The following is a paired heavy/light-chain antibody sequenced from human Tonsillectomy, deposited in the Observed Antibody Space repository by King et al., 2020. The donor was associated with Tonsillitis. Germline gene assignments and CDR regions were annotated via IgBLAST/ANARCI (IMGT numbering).Heavy chain of an antibody. CDR1: GFTFSSYA. D-gene: IGHD3-3*01. V-gene: IGHV3-23*01. J-gene: IGHJ4*02. Sequence: EVQLLESGGGLVQPGGSLRLSCAASGFTFSSYAMSWVRQAPGKGLEWVSVISGSGDSTHYADSVQGRFTISRDNSKNTLYLQMNSLTAEDTAVYYCTKERPAAVYGTWSGYNWVSDYWGQGTLVTVSS. CDR3: TKERPAAVYGTWSGYNWVSDY. CDR2: ISGSGDST.
Light chain of an antibody. CDR2: QAS. CDR3: QQYDAYART. CDR1: QSISTW. J-gene: IGKJ1*01. Sequence: DIEMTQSPSTLSASVGDRVTITCRASQSISTWLAWYQQKPGKAPKVLIYQASNLEIGVPSRFSGSGSGTEFTLTISSLQPDDFATYYCQQYDAYARTFGQGTKVEFK. V-gene: IGKV1-5*03.